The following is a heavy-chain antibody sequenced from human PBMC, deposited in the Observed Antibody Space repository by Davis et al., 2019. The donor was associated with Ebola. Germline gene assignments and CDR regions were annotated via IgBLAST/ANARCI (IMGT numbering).Heavy chain of an antibody. CDR3: ARWGLRGNYDSWSGSDYYFDY. CDR1: GFTFSTYY. J-gene: IGHJ4*02. Sequence: LSLTCAASGFTFSTYYITWVRQAPGKGLEWVANIKTDGSEEHCVDSVKGRFTMSRDNAKNSLYLQLDSLRDEDTAVYYCARWGLRGNYDSWSGSDYYFDYWGQGTLVTVSS. V-gene: IGHV3-7*01. CDR2: IKTDGSEE. D-gene: IGHD3-3*01.